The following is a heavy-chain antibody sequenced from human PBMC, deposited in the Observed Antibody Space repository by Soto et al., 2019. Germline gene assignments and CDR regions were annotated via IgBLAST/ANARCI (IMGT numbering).Heavy chain of an antibody. CDR3: ARGPFGGISGCDF. V-gene: IGHV3-33*01. J-gene: IGHJ4*02. Sequence: QVPLVESGGGVVQPGRSLRLSCAASGFIFSSYGMHWVRQAPGKGLEWVAIIWHDGSSAYYADSVKGRFTISRDNSRNILHLDLNSLRVDDTAVYYCARGPFGGISGCDFWGQGTLVTVSS. D-gene: IGHD3-16*01. CDR2: IWHDGSSA. CDR1: GFIFSSYG.